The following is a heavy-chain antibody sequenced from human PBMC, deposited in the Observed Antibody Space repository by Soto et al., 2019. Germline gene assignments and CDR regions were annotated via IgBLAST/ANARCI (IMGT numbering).Heavy chain of an antibody. D-gene: IGHD2-2*01. CDR1: GFTFSSYG. CDR2: ISYDGSNK. J-gene: IGHJ6*02. CDR3: AKGGFYCSSTSCYYVDV. Sequence: GGSLRLSCAASGFTFSSYGMHWVRQAPGKGLEWVAVISYDGSNKYYADSVEGRFTISRDNSKNTLYLQMNSLRAEDTAVYYCAKGGFYCSSTSCYYVDVWGQGTTVTVSS. V-gene: IGHV3-30*18.